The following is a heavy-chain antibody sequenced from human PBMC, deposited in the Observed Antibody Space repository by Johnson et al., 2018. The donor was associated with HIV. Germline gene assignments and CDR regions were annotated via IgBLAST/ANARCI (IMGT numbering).Heavy chain of an antibody. CDR2: IRGSGDTK. Sequence: QVQLVESGGGVVQPGRSLRLSCAASGFTFSDYYMSWIRQAPGKGLEWVSYIRGSGDTKYYADSVKGRFTISRDNAKNSLYLQMSSLRVEGTAVYFCARDVYDFFSGVFGSFELWGQGTLITVSS. CDR3: ARDVYDFFSGVFGSFEL. J-gene: IGHJ3*01. D-gene: IGHD3-3*01. CDR1: GFTFSDYY. V-gene: IGHV3-11*04.